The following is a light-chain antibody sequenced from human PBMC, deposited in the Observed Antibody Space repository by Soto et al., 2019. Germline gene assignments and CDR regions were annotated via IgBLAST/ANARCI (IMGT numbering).Light chain of an antibody. CDR2: EVN. CDR1: RTDIGDSNF. J-gene: IGLJ1*01. V-gene: IGLV2-14*01. Sequence: QSALTQPASVSGSPGQSVTISCTGPRTDIGDSNFISWYQQSPGKAPRLLIYEVNNRPSGVSRRFSGSNAGNTASLTISGLLEDDEADYFCASFRSVTILVFGSGTKVTVL. CDR3: ASFRSVTILV.